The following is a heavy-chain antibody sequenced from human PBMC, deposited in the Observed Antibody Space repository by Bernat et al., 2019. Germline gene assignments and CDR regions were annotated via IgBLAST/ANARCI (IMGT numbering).Heavy chain of an antibody. CDR1: GFTLSSYG. Sequence: QVQLVESGGGVVQPGRSLRLSCAASGFTLSSYGMHWVRQAPGKGLEWVAVISYDGSNKYYADSVKGRFTISRDNSKNTLYLQMNSLRAEDTAVYYCAKAGYDFWSGYYDYYYGMDVWGQGTTVTVSS. D-gene: IGHD3-3*01. CDR2: ISYDGSNK. J-gene: IGHJ6*02. V-gene: IGHV3-30*18. CDR3: AKAGYDFWSGYYDYYYGMDV.